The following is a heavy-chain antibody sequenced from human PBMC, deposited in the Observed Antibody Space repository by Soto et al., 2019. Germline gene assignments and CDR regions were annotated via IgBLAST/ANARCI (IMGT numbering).Heavy chain of an antibody. CDR3: ARGRTFDY. J-gene: IGHJ4*02. CDR2: INHSGST. V-gene: IGHV4-34*01. Sequence: SETLSLTCAVYGGSFSCYYWSWIRQPPGKGLEWIGEINHSGSTNYNPSLKSRVTISVDTSKNQFSLKLSSVTAADTAVYYCARGRTFDYWGQGTLVTVSS. CDR1: GGSFSCYY.